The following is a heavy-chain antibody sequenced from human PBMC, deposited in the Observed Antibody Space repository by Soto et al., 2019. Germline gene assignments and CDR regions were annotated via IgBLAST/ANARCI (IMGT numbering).Heavy chain of an antibody. CDR2: IYWDDDK. Sequence: QITLKESGPTLVKPTQTLTLTCTFSGFSLSTSGVGVGWIRQPPGKALEWLALIYWDDDKRYSPSLKSRLTFTKSTSKNQAVLTMTNMDPVDTATYYCAHDSHYYYDSSGYYSFAFDIWGQGTMVTVSS. V-gene: IGHV2-5*02. J-gene: IGHJ3*02. CDR1: GFSLSTSGVG. CDR3: AHDSHYYYDSSGYYSFAFDI. D-gene: IGHD3-22*01.